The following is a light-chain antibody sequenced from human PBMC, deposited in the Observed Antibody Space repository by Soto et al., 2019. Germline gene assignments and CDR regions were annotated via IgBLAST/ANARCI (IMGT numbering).Light chain of an antibody. Sequence: DIQMNQSPSSLSASVGDRVTITCQASQDISNYLNWYQQKPGKAPKLLIYDASKLETGVPSRFSGSGSGTDFTFAISSLQPEDIATYYCQQYDNLSITFGEGTRLES. CDR3: QQYDNLSIT. J-gene: IGKJ5*01. CDR2: DAS. CDR1: QDISNY. V-gene: IGKV1-33*01.